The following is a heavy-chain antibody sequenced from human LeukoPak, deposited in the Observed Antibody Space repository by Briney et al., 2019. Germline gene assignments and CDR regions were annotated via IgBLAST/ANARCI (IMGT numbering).Heavy chain of an antibody. CDR3: AKPISGGLAVTADWFHP. J-gene: IGHJ5*01. D-gene: IGHD6-19*01. Sequence: PGGSLRLSCTASGFAFSVYAMSWLRPPAGKGLEWVSTINANSGTTSYAASVRGRFTISRDNSKNTLYLQLNTLRADDTATYYCAKPISGGLAVTADWFHPWGQGTLVVVSS. V-gene: IGHV3-23*01. CDR1: GFAFSVYA. CDR2: INANSGTT.